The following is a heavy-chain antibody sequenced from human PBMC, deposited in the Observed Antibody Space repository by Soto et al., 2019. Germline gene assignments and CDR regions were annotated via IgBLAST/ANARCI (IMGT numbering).Heavy chain of an antibody. V-gene: IGHV1-2*02. J-gene: IGHJ3*01. D-gene: IGHD6-19*01. Sequence: QVHLVQSGAEVKKPGASVKVSCKASGYIFTAYYMNWVRQAPGQGLEWMGWINPASGGTNYAQNFPGRGTMTTDPSISTAYMELCILICDDTTVYSGARDYSSGAGASAFWGQGTMVIVSS. CDR2: INPASGGT. CDR3: ARDYSSGAGASAF. CDR1: GYIFTAYY.